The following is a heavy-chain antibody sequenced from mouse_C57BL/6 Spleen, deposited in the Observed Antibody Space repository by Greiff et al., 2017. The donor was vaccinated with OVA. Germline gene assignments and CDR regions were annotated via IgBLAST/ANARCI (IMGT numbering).Heavy chain of an antibody. V-gene: IGHV1-64*01. CDR2: IHPNSGNT. CDR1: GYTFTSYW. Sequence: VQLQQSGAELVKPGASVKLSCKASGYTFTSYWMHWVKQRPGQGLEWIGMIHPNSGNTNYNEKFKSKATLTVDKSSSTAYMQLSSLTSEDSAVYYCARRGLRHWYFDVWGTGTTVTVSS. D-gene: IGHD2-4*01. J-gene: IGHJ1*03. CDR3: ARRGLRHWYFDV.